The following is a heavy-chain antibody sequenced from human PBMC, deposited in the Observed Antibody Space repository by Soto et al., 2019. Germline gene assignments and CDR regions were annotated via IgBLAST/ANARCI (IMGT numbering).Heavy chain of an antibody. Sequence: QVQLVESGGGVVQPGRSLRLSCAASGFTFSSYAMHWVRQAPGKGLEWVAVISYDGSNKYYADSVKGRFTISRDNSKNTLYLQMNSLRAEETAVYYCARVSYDFWSGYYSRYYGMDVWGQGTTVTVSS. CDR1: GFTFSSYA. J-gene: IGHJ6*02. CDR3: ARVSYDFWSGYYSRYYGMDV. CDR2: ISYDGSNK. D-gene: IGHD3-3*01. V-gene: IGHV3-30-3*01.